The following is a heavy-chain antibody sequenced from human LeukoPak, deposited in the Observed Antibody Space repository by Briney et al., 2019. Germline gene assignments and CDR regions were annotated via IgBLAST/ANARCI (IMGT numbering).Heavy chain of an antibody. CDR3: ATSPGRYYGMDV. D-gene: IGHD3-10*01. Sequence: SETLSLTCTVSGGSISSYYWSWIRQPPGKGLEWNGYIYYSGSTNYNPSLKSRVTISVDTSKNQFSLKLSSVTAADTAVYYCATSPGRYYGMDVWGQGTTVTVSS. CDR1: GGSISSYY. CDR2: IYYSGST. V-gene: IGHV4-59*08. J-gene: IGHJ6*02.